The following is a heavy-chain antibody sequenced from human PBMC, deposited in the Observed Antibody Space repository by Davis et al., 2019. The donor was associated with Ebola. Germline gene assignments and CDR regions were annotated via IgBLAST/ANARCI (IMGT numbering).Heavy chain of an antibody. J-gene: IGHJ4*02. Sequence: PSETLSLTCAISGNNVSSKGTAWNWIRQSPSRGLEWLGRTYYTSKWYTDFAVSMQSRMSVSPDTSKNQLSLQLNSVTPEDTAVYYCARGWLRSGFDYWGQGTLVIVSS. CDR1: GNNVSSKGTA. CDR2: TYYTSKWYT. V-gene: IGHV6-1*01. CDR3: ARGWLRSGFDY. D-gene: IGHD5-12*01.